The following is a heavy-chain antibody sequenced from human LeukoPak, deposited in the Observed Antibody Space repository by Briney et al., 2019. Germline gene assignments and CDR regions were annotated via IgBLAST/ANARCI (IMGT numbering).Heavy chain of an antibody. D-gene: IGHD6-13*01. CDR1: GFTFSSYG. Sequence: PGGSLRLSCAASGFTFSSYGMHWVRQAPGKGLEWVAVISYDGSNKYYADSVKGRFTISRDNSKNTLYLQMNSLRAEDTAVCYCAKVRTAAGNFSDYWGQGTLVTVSS. CDR2: ISYDGSNK. V-gene: IGHV3-30*18. J-gene: IGHJ4*02. CDR3: AKVRTAAGNFSDY.